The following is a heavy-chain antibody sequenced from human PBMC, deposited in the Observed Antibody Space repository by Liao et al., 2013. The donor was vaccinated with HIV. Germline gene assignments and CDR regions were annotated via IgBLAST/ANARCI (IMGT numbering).Heavy chain of an antibody. J-gene: IGHJ3*01. D-gene: IGHD3-3*01. CDR2: IYTSGNS. CDR3: ARDRDSWIGPHAFDL. V-gene: IGHV4-4*07. Sequence: QVQLQESGPGLVKPSETLSLTCTVSGASISGNYWSWIRQAAGKGLEWIGHIYTSGNSYYNPSLKSRVTMSMDTSKNQVSLKLMSVTAADTAAYYCARDRDSWIGPHAFDLWGQGTMVTVSS. CDR1: GASISGNY.